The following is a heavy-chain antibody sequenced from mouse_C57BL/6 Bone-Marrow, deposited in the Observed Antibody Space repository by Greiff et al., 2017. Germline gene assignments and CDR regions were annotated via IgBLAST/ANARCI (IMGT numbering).Heavy chain of an antibody. V-gene: IGHV1-69*01. D-gene: IGHD2-5*01. CDR2: IDPSDRYT. CDR3: ARDSNYVGYFDV. J-gene: IGHJ1*03. Sequence: QVPLQQPGAELVMPGASVKLSCKASGYTFTSYWMHWVKQRPGQGLAWIGEIDPSDRYTNYNQKFKGKSTLTVDKSSSTAYMQLSSLTSEDSAVYYCARDSNYVGYFDVWGTGTTVTVSS. CDR1: GYTFTSYW.